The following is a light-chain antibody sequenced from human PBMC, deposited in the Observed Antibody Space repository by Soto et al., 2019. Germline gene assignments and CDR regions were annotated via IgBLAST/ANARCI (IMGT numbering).Light chain of an antibody. CDR2: TNN. J-gene: IGLJ7*01. Sequence: QSVLTQPPSASGTPGQRVTISFSGSTSNVGTNSVIWYQQLPGLAPKLLLYTNNHRPSGVPDRFSGSKSGTSASLAISGLQAEDEADYYCAAWDDSLNGHAVFGGGTQLTVL. CDR3: AAWDDSLNGHAV. CDR1: TSNVGTNS. V-gene: IGLV1-44*01.